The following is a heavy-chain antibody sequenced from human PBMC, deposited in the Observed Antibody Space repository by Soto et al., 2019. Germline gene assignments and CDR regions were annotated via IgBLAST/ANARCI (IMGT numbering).Heavy chain of an antibody. D-gene: IGHD1-26*01. J-gene: IGHJ4*02. CDR3: SRREIQGPIDY. Sequence: QVQLQESGPGLVKPSDTLSLTCAVSGYSISSSNWWGWIRQPPGKGLEWIGYIYYSGTTYYNPSLKSRVAMSVDTSKNQFSLKLTSVTAVDTGVYYWSRREIQGPIDYWGQGTLVTVSS. V-gene: IGHV4-28*01. CDR2: IYYSGTT. CDR1: GYSISSSNW.